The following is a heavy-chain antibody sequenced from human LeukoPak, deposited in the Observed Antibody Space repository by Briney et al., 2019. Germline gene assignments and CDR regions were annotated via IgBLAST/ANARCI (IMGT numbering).Heavy chain of an antibody. CDR3: ARVGTAEGTLEDY. V-gene: IGHV3-7*01. Sequence: GGSLRLSCAASGFTFSIYWMSWVRRPPGKGLEWVANIKNDGTEKYYVDSVKGRFTISRDNAKNSLYLQMNSLRAEDTAIYYCARVGTAEGTLEDYWGQGTLVTVSS. CDR2: IKNDGTEK. D-gene: IGHD6-13*01. CDR1: GFTFSIYW. J-gene: IGHJ4*02.